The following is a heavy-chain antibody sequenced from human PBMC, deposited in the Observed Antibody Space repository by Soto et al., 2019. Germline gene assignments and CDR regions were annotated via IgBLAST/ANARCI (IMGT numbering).Heavy chain of an antibody. J-gene: IGHJ4*02. CDR2: ITPFNGNT. V-gene: IGHV1-45*02. D-gene: IGHD2-15*01. CDR3: AIGGNPFSLDY. CDR1: GYTFTYRY. Sequence: QMQLVQSGAEVKKTGSSVKVSCKASGYTFTYRYLHWVRQAPGQALEWMGWITPFNGNTNYAQKFQDRVTITRDRSMSTAYMELSSLRSEDTAMYYCAIGGNPFSLDYWGQGTLVTVSS.